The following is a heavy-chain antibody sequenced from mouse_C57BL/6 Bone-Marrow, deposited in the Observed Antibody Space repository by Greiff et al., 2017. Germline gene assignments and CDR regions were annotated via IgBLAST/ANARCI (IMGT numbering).Heavy chain of an antibody. D-gene: IGHD4-1*01. CDR2: IYPGSGST. V-gene: IGHV1-55*01. Sequence: QVQLKQSGAELVKPGASVKMSCKASGYTFTSYWITWVKQRPGQGLEWIGDIYPGSGSTNYNEKFKSKATLTVDTSSSTAYMQLSSLTSEDSAVYYCGTGTGAYWGQGTLVTVSA. CDR3: GTGTGAY. CDR1: GYTFTSYW. J-gene: IGHJ3*01.